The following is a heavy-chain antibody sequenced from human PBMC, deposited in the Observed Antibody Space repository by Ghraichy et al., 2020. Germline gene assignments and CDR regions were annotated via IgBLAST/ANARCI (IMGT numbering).Heavy chain of an antibody. CDR3: AKDDYCSGATGATYYYYGLDL. Sequence: GESLRLSCAASGFIFSNYAMTWVRQAPGKGLEWVSSITGTGANTYYEDSVKGRFTISRDNSKNTLYLQMNSLRAEDTAVYYCAKDDYCSGATGATYYYYGLDLWGQGTTVTVSS. CDR2: ITGTGANT. V-gene: IGHV3-23*01. D-gene: IGHD2-15*01. J-gene: IGHJ6*02. CDR1: GFIFSNYA.